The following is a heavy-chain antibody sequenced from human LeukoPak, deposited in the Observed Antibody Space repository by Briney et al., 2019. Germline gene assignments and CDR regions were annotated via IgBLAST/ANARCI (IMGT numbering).Heavy chain of an antibody. CDR3: ARGRIVVVPAAGYPSNNWFDP. CDR2: INHSGST. CDR1: GGSFSGYY. J-gene: IGHJ5*02. D-gene: IGHD2-2*01. V-gene: IGHV4-34*01. Sequence: PSETLSLTCAVYGGSFSGYYWSWIRQPPGKGLEWIGEINHSGSTNYNPSLKSRVTISVDTSKSQFSLKLSSVTAADTAVYYCARGRIVVVPAAGYPSNNWFDPWGQGTLVTVSS.